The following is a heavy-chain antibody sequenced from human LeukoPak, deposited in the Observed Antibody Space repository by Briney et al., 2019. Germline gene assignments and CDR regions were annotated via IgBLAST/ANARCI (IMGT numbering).Heavy chain of an antibody. D-gene: IGHD2-15*01. CDR2: ISYDGSNK. CDR1: GFTFSSYA. Sequence: GGSLRLSCAASGFTFSSYAMHWVRQAPGKGLEWVAVISYDGSNKYYADSVKGRFTISRDNSKNTLYLQMNSLRAEDTAVYYCVRRGRRTLVVVATKGGVDYWGQGTLVTVSS. V-gene: IGHV3-30*04. CDR3: VRRGRRTLVVVATKGGVDY. J-gene: IGHJ4*02.